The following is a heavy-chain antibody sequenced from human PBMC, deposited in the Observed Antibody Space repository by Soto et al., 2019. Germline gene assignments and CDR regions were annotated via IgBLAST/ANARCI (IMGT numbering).Heavy chain of an antibody. CDR2: VYGSDDK. Sequence: SGPTLVNPTQTLTLTCTFSGFSLTTSAVAVGWIRQPPGKALEWLTIVYGSDDKFYSPSLRSRLTITKDNSKNQVVLTLTDMEPVDTGTYFGVRRYDPYYFDYWGQGTLVTVSS. D-gene: IGHD1-1*01. V-gene: IGHV2-5*04. J-gene: IGHJ4*02. CDR1: GFSLTTSAVA. CDR3: VRRYDPYYFDY.